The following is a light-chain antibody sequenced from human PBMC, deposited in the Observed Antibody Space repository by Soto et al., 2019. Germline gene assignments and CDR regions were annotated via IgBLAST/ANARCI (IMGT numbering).Light chain of an antibody. Sequence: NFMLTQPHSVSESPGKTVTISCTRSSGSIASNYVQWYQQRPGSSPTTVIYEDNQRPSGVPDRFSGSIDSSSNSASLTISGLKTEDEADYYCQSYDSSRWVFGGGTTLTVL. CDR3: QSYDSSRWV. J-gene: IGLJ3*02. CDR2: EDN. V-gene: IGLV6-57*01. CDR1: SGSIASNY.